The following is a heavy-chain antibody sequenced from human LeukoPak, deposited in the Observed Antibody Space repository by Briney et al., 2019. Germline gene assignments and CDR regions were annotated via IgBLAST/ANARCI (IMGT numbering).Heavy chain of an antibody. CDR2: INPNSGDT. D-gene: IGHD3-22*01. CDR1: GYTFTGQY. V-gene: IGHV1-2*02. Sequence: ASVKVSCKASGYTFTGQYMHWVRQAPGQGLEWMGWINPNSGDTNYAQKFQGRVTMTRDTSISTAYMELSRLRSDDTAVYYCAKIVATYYYMDVWGKGTTVTVSS. CDR3: AKIVATYYYMDV. J-gene: IGHJ6*03.